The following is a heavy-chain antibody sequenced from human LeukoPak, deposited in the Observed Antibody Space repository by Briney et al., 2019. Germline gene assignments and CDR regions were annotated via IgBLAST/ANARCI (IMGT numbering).Heavy chain of an antibody. J-gene: IGHJ4*02. CDR1: GGSISTYY. V-gene: IGHV4-59*01. Sequence: SETLSLTCTVSGGSISTYYWSWIRQPPGKGLEWIGYIYYSGSTNYDPSLKSRVTISVDASKNQFSLKLSSVTAADTAVYYCARAPSAKNSSPYFFDYWGQGTLVTVSS. CDR2: IYYSGST. D-gene: IGHD6-13*01. CDR3: ARAPSAKNSSPYFFDY.